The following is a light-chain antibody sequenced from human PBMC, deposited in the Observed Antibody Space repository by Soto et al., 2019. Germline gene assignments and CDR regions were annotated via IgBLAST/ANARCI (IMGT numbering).Light chain of an antibody. CDR1: SNDIGYYDY. CDR2: EVS. V-gene: IGLV2-14*01. Sequence: QLVLTQPASVSGSPGQSITISCTGTSNDIGYYDYVSWYQQHPGKAPRLLISEVSNRPSGVSYRFSGFKSGTTASLIISGLQAEDEADYYCSSYTRTSSYVFGGGTKLTVL. CDR3: SSYTRTSSYV. J-gene: IGLJ2*01.